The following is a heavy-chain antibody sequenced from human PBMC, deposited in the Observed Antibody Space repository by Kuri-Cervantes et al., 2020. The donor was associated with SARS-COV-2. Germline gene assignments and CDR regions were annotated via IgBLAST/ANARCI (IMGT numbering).Heavy chain of an antibody. CDR2: IYWNDDK. V-gene: IGHV2-5*01. CDR3: ARTRIQLDAFDI. J-gene: IGHJ3*02. Sequence: SGPTLVKPTQTLTLTCTFSEFSLSTSGVGVGWVRQPPGKALEWLGIIYWNDDKRYSPSLTSRLTITKGTSKNQVVLTMTNMDPVDTATYYCARTRIQLDAFDIWDQGTMVTVSS. D-gene: IGHD5-18*01. CDR1: EFSLSTSGVG.